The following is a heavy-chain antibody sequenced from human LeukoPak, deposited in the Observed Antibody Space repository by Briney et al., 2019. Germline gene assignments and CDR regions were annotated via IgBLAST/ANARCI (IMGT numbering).Heavy chain of an antibody. CDR3: ARTTSFTASGYDY. CDR2: MSPNNGDS. Sequence: GASVTVSCTASGYTFSNYHINWVRQATGQGLEWMGWMSPNNGDSGYAQKFQGRVTITRDTSISTSYMELRSLRSDDTAVYFCARTTSFTASGYDYWGQGTLVTVSS. V-gene: IGHV1-8*03. CDR1: GYTFSNYH. J-gene: IGHJ4*02. D-gene: IGHD6-25*01.